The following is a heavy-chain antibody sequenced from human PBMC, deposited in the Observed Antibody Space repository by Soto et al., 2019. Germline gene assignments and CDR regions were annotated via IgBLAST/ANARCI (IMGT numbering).Heavy chain of an antibody. CDR1: GFTFSNAW. CDR2: IKSKTDGGTT. J-gene: IGHJ4*02. CDR3: AVAPQWLVRRFDY. Sequence: GGSLRLSCAASGFTFSNAWMNWVRQAPGKGLEWVGRIKSKTDGGTTDYAAPAKGRFTISRDDSINTLYLRMNSLKTEDTAVYYCAVAPQWLVRRFDYWGQGTVVTVSS. D-gene: IGHD6-19*01. V-gene: IGHV3-15*07.